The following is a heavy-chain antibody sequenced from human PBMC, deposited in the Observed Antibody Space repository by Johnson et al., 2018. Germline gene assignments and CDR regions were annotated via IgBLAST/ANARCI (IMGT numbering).Heavy chain of an antibody. CDR2: IYSGGST. V-gene: IGHV3-66*02. Sequence: VQLVQSGGGLVQPGGSLRLSCAASGFTVSSNYMSWVRQAPGKGLEWVSVIYSGGSTYYADSVKGRFTISRDNSKNTLYLQMNSQRAEDTAVSYCAKDPRGSCGISRRRYSYRDVWGNGPTVTVSS. J-gene: IGHJ6*03. CDR1: GFTVSSNY. CDR3: AKDPRGSCGISRRRYSYRDV. D-gene: IGHD4-23*01.